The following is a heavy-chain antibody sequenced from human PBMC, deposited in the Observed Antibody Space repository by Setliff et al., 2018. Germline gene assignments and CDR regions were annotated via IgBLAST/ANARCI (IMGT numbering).Heavy chain of an antibody. D-gene: IGHD3-22*01. CDR2: ISSSSSYT. J-gene: IGHJ4*02. CDR3: AKWGGSLDSIGYYLGPFDH. CDR1: GFTFSDYY. V-gene: IGHV3-11*03. Sequence: GGSLRLSCAASGFTFSDYYMSWIRQAPGKGLEWVSYISSSSSYTNYADSVKGRFTISRDNSKNTLYLHMNSLRVEDTAVYSCAKWGGSLDSIGYYLGPFDHWGQGTRVTVS.